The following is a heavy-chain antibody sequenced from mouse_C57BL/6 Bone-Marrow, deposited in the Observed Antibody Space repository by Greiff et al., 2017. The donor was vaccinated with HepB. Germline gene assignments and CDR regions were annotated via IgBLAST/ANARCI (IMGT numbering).Heavy chain of an antibody. D-gene: IGHD1-1*01. V-gene: IGHV1-64*01. J-gene: IGHJ2*01. CDR1: GYTFTSYW. CDR3: ARDWVTTVVAEDFDY. Sequence: QVQLQQPGAELVKPGASVKLSSKASGYTFTSYWMHWVKQRPGQGLEWIGMIHPNSGSTNYNEKFKSKATLTVDKSSSTAYMQLSSLTSEDSAVYYCARDWVTTVVAEDFDYWGQGTTLTVSS. CDR2: IHPNSGST.